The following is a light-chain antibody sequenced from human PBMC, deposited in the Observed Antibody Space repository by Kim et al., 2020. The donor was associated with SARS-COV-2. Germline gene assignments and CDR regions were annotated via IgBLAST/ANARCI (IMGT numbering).Light chain of an antibody. CDR2: NKN. CDR3: NSRDNILHRLGV. CDR1: SLRKYY. Sequence: SSELTQDPAVSVALGQTVRITCRGDSLRKYYGAWYHQKPGQAPILLLYNKNNRPSGIPDRFSFSTSGNTASLPIPGPRAEVEADYYFNSRDNILHRLGVF. J-gene: IGLJ1*01. V-gene: IGLV3-19*01.